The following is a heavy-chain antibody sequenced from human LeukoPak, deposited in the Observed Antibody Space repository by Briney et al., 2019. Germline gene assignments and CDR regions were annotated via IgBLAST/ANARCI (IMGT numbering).Heavy chain of an antibody. CDR1: GGSISSGDYY. J-gene: IGHJ4*02. CDR2: IYYSGST. V-gene: IGHV4-30-4*02. D-gene: IGHD6-6*01. CDR3: ARGGARRNFDY. Sequence: SETLSLTCTVSGGSISSGDYYWSWIRQPPGKGLEWIGYIYYSGSTYYNPSLKSRVTISVDTSKNQFSLKLSTVTAADTAVYYCARGGARRNFDYWGQGTLVTVSS.